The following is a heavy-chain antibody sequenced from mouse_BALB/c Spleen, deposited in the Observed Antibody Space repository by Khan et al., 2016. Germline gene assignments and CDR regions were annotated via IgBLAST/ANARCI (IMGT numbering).Heavy chain of an antibody. CDR2: INPTSGYT. CDR3: ARSGGMVGNYLLDY. D-gene: IGHD2-1*01. CDR1: GYTFTSYT. V-gene: IGHV1-4*01. Sequence: QVQLQQSGAELARPGASVRMSCKASGYTFTSYTIHWVKQRPGQGLEWIGYINPTSGYTNYNQKFKDKATLTADNSSSTAYMQLSSLTSEDSAVYYGARSGGMVGNYLLDYWGHGTTLTVSS. J-gene: IGHJ2*01.